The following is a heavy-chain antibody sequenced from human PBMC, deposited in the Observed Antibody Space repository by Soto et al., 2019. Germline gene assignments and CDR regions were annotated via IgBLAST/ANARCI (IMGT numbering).Heavy chain of an antibody. CDR3: ARGLTSSWYPPYSSYGMDV. CDR2: INHSGST. CDR1: GGSSSGYY. V-gene: IGHV4-34*01. D-gene: IGHD6-13*01. Sequence: SETLSLTCAVYGGSSSGYYWSWIRQPPGKGLEWIGEINHSGSTNYNPSLKSRVTISVDTSKNQFSLKLSSVTAADTAVYYCARGLTSSWYPPYSSYGMDVWGQGTMVTVS. J-gene: IGHJ6*02.